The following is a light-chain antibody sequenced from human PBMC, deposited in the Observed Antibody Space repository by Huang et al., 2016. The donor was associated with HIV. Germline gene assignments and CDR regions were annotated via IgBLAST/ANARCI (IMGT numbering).Light chain of an antibody. J-gene: IGKJ4*01. CDR1: QSLYKF. CDR3: QQRSSSRT. CDR2: NAT. V-gene: IGKV3-11*01. Sequence: IVLTQSPATLSLSPGERATLSCRASQSLYKFLARYQQKPGQAPRLLIYNATDRATGVTARFSGGGSGTDFTRTITDLKAEDFAMYYCQQRSSSRTFGGGTKVEIK.